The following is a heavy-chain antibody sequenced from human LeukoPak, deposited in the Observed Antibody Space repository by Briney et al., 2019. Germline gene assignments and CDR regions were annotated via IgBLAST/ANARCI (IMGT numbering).Heavy chain of an antibody. J-gene: IGHJ6*02. V-gene: IGHV1-8*01. CDR1: GYTFTSYD. CDR2: MNPNSGNT. Sequence: ASVKVSCKASGYTFTSYDINWVRQATGQGLEWMGWMNPNSGNTGYAQKFQGRVTMTRNTSISTAYMELSSLRSEDTAVYYCARGLHPGSSWSLQVFYYYYYGMDVWGQGTTVTVSS. D-gene: IGHD6-13*01. CDR3: ARGLHPGSSWSLQVFYYYYYGMDV.